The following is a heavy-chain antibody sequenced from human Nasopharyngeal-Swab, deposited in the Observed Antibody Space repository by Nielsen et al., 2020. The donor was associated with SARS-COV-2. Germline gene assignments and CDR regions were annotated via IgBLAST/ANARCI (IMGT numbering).Heavy chain of an antibody. V-gene: IGHV1-18*01. CDR3: ARDLREPTSGAFDI. D-gene: IGHD1-26*01. CDR2: ISAYNGNT. CDR1: GYTFTSYG. J-gene: IGHJ3*02. Sequence: ASVKVSCKASGYTFTSYGISWVRQAPGQGLEWMGWISAYNGNTNYAQKLQGRATMTTDTSTSTAYMELRSLRSDDTAVYYCARDLREPTSGAFDIWGQGTMVTVSS.